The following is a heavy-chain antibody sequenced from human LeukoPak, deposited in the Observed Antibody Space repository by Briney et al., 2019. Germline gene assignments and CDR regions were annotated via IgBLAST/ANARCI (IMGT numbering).Heavy chain of an antibody. J-gene: IGHJ3*02. V-gene: IGHV1-24*01. Sequence: GASVKVSCKVSGYTLTELSMHWVRQAPGKGLEWMGGFDPEDGETIYAQKFQGRVTMTEDTSTDTAHMELSSLRSEDTAVYYCAHRCYYDSSGYYCSAFDIWGQGTMVTVSS. CDR3: AHRCYYDSSGYYCSAFDI. CDR1: GYTLTELS. CDR2: FDPEDGET. D-gene: IGHD3-22*01.